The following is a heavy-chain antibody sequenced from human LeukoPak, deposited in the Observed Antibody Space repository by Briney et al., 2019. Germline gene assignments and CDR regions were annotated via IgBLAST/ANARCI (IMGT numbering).Heavy chain of an antibody. CDR1: GGTFSSYA. Sequence: SVKVSCKASGGTFSSYAISWVRQAPGQGLEWMGGIIPIFGTANYAQKFQGRVTITTDESTSKAYMELSSLRSEDTAVYYCARGRPNILTGYYPDYWGQGTLVTVSS. D-gene: IGHD3-9*01. CDR2: IIPIFGTA. J-gene: IGHJ4*02. V-gene: IGHV1-69*05. CDR3: ARGRPNILTGYYPDY.